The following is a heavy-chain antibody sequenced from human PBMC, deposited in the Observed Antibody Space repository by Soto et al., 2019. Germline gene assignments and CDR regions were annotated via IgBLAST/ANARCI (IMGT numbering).Heavy chain of an antibody. Sequence: QVQLHQWGAGLLKASETLSLTCNVSVPSFTSYYWTWVRQAPGKGLEWIGEGNHRSDNTYNPSLGGRVAISVDTSKNEFSLKLTSVTGGDTGVYFCGRGRGYRRFVDYWGQGTLVTVSS. CDR2: GNHRSDN. J-gene: IGHJ4*02. D-gene: IGHD5-12*01. CDR3: GRGRGYRRFVDY. CDR1: VPSFTSYY. V-gene: IGHV4-34*01.